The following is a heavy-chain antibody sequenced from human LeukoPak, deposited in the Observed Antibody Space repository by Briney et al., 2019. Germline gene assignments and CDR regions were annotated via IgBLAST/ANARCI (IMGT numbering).Heavy chain of an antibody. D-gene: IGHD7-27*01. Sequence: GGSLRLSCAASGFTFTTHWMSWVRQAPGKGLEWVANINQDGSEKYSVDSVKGRFTISRDNAKNSLYLQLNSLRAEDTAVYYCARADWGSVDYWGQGTLVTVSS. CDR3: ARADWGSVDY. J-gene: IGHJ4*02. CDR2: INQDGSEK. V-gene: IGHV3-7*01. CDR1: GFTFTTHW.